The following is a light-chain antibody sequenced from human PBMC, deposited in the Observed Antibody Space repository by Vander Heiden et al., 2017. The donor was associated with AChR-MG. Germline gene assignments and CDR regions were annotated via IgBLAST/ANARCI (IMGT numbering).Light chain of an antibody. V-gene: IGKV3-20*01. CDR2: GAS. CDR1: QRIGSND. J-gene: IGKJ4*01. Sequence: EIVLTQSPGTLSLSPGVRAALSCRASQRIGSNDLAWYQQKPGQAPRLLLYGASSRATGIPDRFSGSGSGTDFTLTISRLEPEDFAVYYCQQYGSSPLTFGGGTEVEIK. CDR3: QQYGSSPLT.